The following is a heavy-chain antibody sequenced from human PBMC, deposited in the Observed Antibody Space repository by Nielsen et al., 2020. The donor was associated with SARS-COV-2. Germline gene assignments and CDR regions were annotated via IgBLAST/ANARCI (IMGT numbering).Heavy chain of an antibody. CDR3: ASWFGEESLDY. D-gene: IGHD3-10*01. J-gene: IGHJ4*02. Sequence: ASVKVSCKASGYTFTTYDLNWVRQATGQGLEWLGWMNPKSGFTAYAQRFQGRVTMTRNTSISTAYLELSSLRSEDTAMYYCASWFGEESLDYWGQGTLVTVSS. V-gene: IGHV1-8*01. CDR1: GYTFTTYD. CDR2: MNPKSGFT.